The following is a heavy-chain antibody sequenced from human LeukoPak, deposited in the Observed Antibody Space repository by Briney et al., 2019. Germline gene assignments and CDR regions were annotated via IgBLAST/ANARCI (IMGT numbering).Heavy chain of an antibody. CDR2: INPSGGST. J-gene: IGHJ4*02. D-gene: IGHD5-24*01. V-gene: IGHV1-46*01. CDR3: ARARVGDGYMFDY. CDR1: GYTFTSYY. Sequence: GASVKVSCKASGYTFTSYYMHWVRQAPGQGLEWMGIINPSGGSTSYAQKFQGRVTITADKSTSTAYMELSSLRSEDTAVYYCARARVGDGYMFDYWGQGTLVTVSS.